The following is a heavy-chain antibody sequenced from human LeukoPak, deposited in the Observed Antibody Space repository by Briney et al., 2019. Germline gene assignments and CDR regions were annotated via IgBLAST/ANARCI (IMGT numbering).Heavy chain of an antibody. V-gene: IGHV1-2*06. CDR2: INPNSGGT. Sequence: ASVKVSCKASGYTFTGYYMHWVRQAPGQGLEWMGRINPNSGGTNYAQKFQGRVTMTRDTSIGTAYMELSRLRSDDTAVYYCARDVVVRNAFDIWGQGTMVTVSS. D-gene: IGHD2-21*01. CDR3: ARDVVVRNAFDI. CDR1: GYTFTGYY. J-gene: IGHJ3*02.